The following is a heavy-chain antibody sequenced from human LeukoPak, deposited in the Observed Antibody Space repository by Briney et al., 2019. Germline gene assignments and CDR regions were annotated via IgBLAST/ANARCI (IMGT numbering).Heavy chain of an antibody. CDR2: IYDSGST. Sequence: SETLSLTCTVSGGSISSYYWSWIRQPPGKGLEWIGYIYDSGSTNYNPSLKSRVTISVDTSKNQFSLKLSSVTAADTAVYYCARLGLAAAGKPYYYYMDVWGKGTTVTVSS. J-gene: IGHJ6*03. V-gene: IGHV4-59*12. CDR1: GGSISSYY. CDR3: ARLGLAAAGKPYYYYMDV. D-gene: IGHD6-13*01.